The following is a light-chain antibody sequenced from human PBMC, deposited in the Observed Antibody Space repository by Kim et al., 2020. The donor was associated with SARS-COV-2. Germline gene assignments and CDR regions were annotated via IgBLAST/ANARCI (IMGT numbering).Light chain of an antibody. V-gene: IGLV2-14*03. CDR3: SLYTGGSTSWV. Sequence: QSALTQPASVSGSPGQSITISCTGTSSDVGGYNHVSWYQQHPGKAPKLIIYDVSNRPSGVSNRFSGSKSGNTASLTISGLQAEDDADYYCSLYTGGSTSWVFGGGTQLTVL. CDR2: DVS. J-gene: IGLJ3*02. CDR1: SSDVGGYNH.